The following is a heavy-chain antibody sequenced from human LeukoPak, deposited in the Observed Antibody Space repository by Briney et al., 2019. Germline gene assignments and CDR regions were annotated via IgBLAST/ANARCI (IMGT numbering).Heavy chain of an antibody. CDR1: GYSFNTYW. CDR3: ARRDGYSYGNFDY. J-gene: IGHJ4*02. V-gene: IGHV5-51*01. CDR2: IYPGDSDT. D-gene: IGHD5-18*01. Sequence: GESLKISCKGSGYSFNTYWIGWVRQMPGKGLEWMGIIYPGDSDTKYSPSFQGQVTISADKSISTAYLQWSSLKASDTAMYYCARRDGYSYGNFDYWGQGTLVTVSS.